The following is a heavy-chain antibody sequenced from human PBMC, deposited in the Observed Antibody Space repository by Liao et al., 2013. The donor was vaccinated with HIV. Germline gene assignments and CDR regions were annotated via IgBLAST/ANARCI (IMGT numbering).Heavy chain of an antibody. CDR1: GASIINGDSQ. J-gene: IGHJ4*02. CDR3: ARGAWFGELSFDY. D-gene: IGHD3-10*01. CDR2: VTNSGST. V-gene: IGHV4-30-4*08. Sequence: QVQLQQSGPGLVKPSQTLSLTCTVSGASIINGDSQWTWIRQSPGKGLEWLGHVTNSGSTYYNPSLKSRITISVDTSKNQFSLKVNSVTAADTAFYYCARGAWFGELSFDYWGQGTLVTVSS.